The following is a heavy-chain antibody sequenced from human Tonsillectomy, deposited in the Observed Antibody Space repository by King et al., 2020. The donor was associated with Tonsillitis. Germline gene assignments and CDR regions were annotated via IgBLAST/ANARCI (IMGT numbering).Heavy chain of an antibody. D-gene: IGHD3-22*01. CDR3: YTAFYFDSSGYSPFNY. J-gene: IGHJ4*02. V-gene: IGHV1-2*02. Sequence: VQLVESGAEVKKPGASVKVSCKTSGYPFIDYYIHWVRPAPGQGLAGMGWINPNRGDTKYAQKFQGRVTMTSDTSVSTAYMELYRLRSDDTAVFYCYTAFYFDSSGYSPFNYWGQGTLVTVSS. CDR2: INPNRGDT. CDR1: GYPFIDYY.